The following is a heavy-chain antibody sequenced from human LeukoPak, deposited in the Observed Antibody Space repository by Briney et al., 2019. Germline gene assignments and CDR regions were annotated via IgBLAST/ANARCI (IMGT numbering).Heavy chain of an antibody. Sequence: SVNVSCKASGGTFSSYAISWVRQAPGQGLERMGRIIPILGIANYAQKFQGRVTITADKSTSTAYMELSSLRSEDTAVYYCAREKDTAMVFDYWGQGTLVTVSS. J-gene: IGHJ4*02. CDR3: AREKDTAMVFDY. CDR2: IIPILGIA. D-gene: IGHD5-18*01. V-gene: IGHV1-69*04. CDR1: GGTFSSYA.